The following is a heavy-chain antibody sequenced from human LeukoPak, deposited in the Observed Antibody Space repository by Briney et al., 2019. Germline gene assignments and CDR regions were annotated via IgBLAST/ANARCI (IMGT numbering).Heavy chain of an antibody. CDR1: GGSISSGNYY. Sequence: SETLSLTCTVSGGSISSGNYYWSWIRQPAGKELEWIGRICTSGSTNYNPSLKSRVTISGDTSKNQFSLKLSSVTAADTAFYYCARVGNSGTYQFDYWGQGTLVTVSS. CDR2: ICTSGST. D-gene: IGHD1-26*01. CDR3: ARVGNSGTYQFDY. J-gene: IGHJ4*02. V-gene: IGHV4-61*02.